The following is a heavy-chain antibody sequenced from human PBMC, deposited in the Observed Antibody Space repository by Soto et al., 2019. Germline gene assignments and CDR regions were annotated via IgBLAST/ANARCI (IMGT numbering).Heavy chain of an antibody. Sequence: EVQLLESGGGLVQPGGSLRLSCAASGFTFSSYAMSWVRQAPGKGLEWVSYISSSGSSIYYADSVKGRFTMSRDNAKNSLYLQMNSLRGEDTAVYYCAREGSDDTFDIWGQGTMVTVSS. V-gene: IGHV3-48*01. CDR2: ISSSGSSI. J-gene: IGHJ3*02. D-gene: IGHD1-26*01. CDR3: AREGSDDTFDI. CDR1: GFTFSSYA.